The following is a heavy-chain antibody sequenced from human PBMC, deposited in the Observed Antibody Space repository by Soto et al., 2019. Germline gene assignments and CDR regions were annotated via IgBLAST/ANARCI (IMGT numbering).Heavy chain of an antibody. D-gene: IGHD2-15*01. CDR1: GFTFSSYA. CDR3: AKDLSTSAFTPYCSGGSCYSVVFQH. Sequence: GGSLRLSCAASGFTFSSYAMSWVRQAPEKGLEWVSAISGSGGSTYYADSVKGRFTISRDNSKNTLYLQMNSLRAEDTAVYYCAKDLSTSAFTPYCSGGSCYSVVFQHWGQGTLVTVSS. V-gene: IGHV3-23*01. J-gene: IGHJ1*01. CDR2: ISGSGGST.